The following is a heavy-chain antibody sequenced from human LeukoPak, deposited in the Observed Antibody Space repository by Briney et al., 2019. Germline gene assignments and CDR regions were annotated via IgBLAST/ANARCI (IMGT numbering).Heavy chain of an antibody. CDR1: GYTFNAYG. CDR3: ARDERYSGSYVYDY. J-gene: IGHJ4*02. D-gene: IGHD1-26*01. Sequence: ASVKVSCKASGYTFNAYGTSWVRQAPGQGLEWMGWISNYNGDTKYAQNVQDRFTMTTDTSTRTAYMELRSLTSDDTAVYYCARDERYSGSYVYDYWGQGTLVTVSS. CDR2: ISNYNGDT. V-gene: IGHV1-18*01.